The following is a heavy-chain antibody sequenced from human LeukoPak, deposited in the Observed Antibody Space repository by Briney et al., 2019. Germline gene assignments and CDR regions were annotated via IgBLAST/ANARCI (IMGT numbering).Heavy chain of an antibody. J-gene: IGHJ3*02. CDR1: GGSITGYY. D-gene: IGHD4-23*01. Sequence: SETLSLTCTVSGGSITGYYWSWIRQSPGKGVECIAYVFSTGNTNYNPSLYSRLTISVDTSKNQFSLNLSSVTAADTAVYFCARAGTRAGGAFDIWGQGTMVTVSS. CDR3: ARAGTRAGGAFDI. V-gene: IGHV4-59*08. CDR2: VFSTGNT.